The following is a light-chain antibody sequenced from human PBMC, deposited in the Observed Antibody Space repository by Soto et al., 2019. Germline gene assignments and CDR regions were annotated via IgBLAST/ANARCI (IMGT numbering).Light chain of an antibody. CDR2: ATS. Sequence: AIQMTQSPSSLSASVGDRVTITCRASQSIGSWLAWYQQKPGKAPKLLIYATSSLQSGVPSRFSGCGSGTDFSLSIRSLQPEDSATYYCLHDYNYPRTFGQGTKVDI. J-gene: IGKJ1*01. V-gene: IGKV1-6*01. CDR3: LHDYNYPRT. CDR1: QSIGSW.